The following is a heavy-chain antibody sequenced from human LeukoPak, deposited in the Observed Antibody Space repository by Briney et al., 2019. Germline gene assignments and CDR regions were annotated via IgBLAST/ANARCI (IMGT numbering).Heavy chain of an antibody. CDR3: ARPTYDSSDYEYFQH. D-gene: IGHD3-22*01. Sequence: ASVKVSGKASGYTCTGYFIHWVRQAPGQGLEWLGRINPKNGDTNYSQKFQGRVTLTRDTSISTAYMELSRLRSDDTAVYYCARPTYDSSDYEYFQHWGQGTLVTVSS. CDR1: GYTCTGYF. J-gene: IGHJ1*01. CDR2: INPKNGDT. V-gene: IGHV1-2*02.